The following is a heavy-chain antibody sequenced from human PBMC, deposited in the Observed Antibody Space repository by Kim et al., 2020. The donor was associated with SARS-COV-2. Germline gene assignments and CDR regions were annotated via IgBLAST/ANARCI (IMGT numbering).Heavy chain of an antibody. CDR3: SREYSSGYYLDY. CDR1: GFTFSSYE. J-gene: IGHJ4*02. D-gene: IGHD3-22*01. Sequence: GGSLRLSCAASGFTFSSYEMNWVRQAPGKGLEWVSHISSSGSTRYYADSVKGRFTISRDNGKNSLYLQMNSMRAEDTAVYYCSREYSSGYYLDYWGQGALVTVSS. CDR2: ISSSGSTR. V-gene: IGHV3-48*03.